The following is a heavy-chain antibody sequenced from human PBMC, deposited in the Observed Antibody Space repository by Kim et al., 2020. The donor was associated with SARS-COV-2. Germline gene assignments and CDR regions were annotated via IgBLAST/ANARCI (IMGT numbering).Heavy chain of an antibody. J-gene: IGHJ4*01. CDR3: ARDGGVSGLFYE. V-gene: IGHV3-11*04. Sequence: IYYADSVKGRFTISGDTAKNEVYLLMNSLRVEDTAVYYCARDGGVSGLFYEWGHGTLVTVSS. D-gene: IGHD3-16*01. CDR2: I.